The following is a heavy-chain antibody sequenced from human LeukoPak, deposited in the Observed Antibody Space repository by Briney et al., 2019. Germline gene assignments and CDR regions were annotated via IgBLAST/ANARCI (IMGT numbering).Heavy chain of an antibody. V-gene: IGHV4-59*08. Sequence: SETLSLTCIVSGGSISGYYWTWIRQPPGKELEWIGYIYHSGNTNYNPSLKSRVSISLDMSKNQFSLKLTSVTAADTAVYYCARRTAVAPEYHFGSWGQGILVTVPS. J-gene: IGHJ4*02. CDR2: IYHSGNT. D-gene: IGHD5-12*01. CDR3: ARRTAVAPEYHFGS. CDR1: GGSISGYY.